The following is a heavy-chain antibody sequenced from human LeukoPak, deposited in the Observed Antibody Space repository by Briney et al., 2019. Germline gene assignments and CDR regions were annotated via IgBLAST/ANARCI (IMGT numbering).Heavy chain of an antibody. D-gene: IGHD6-13*01. Sequence: SQTLSLTCTVSGGSISSGGYYWSWIRQPPGKGLEWIGFIYDSGSTSYNSSLKSRVAISVDTSKNQFSLKLSAVTAADTAVYYCARDHGAMYSSSWTNWYFDLXXXGTXVXVSS. V-gene: IGHV4-30-2*01. CDR3: ARDHGAMYSSSWTNWYFDL. CDR2: IYDSGST. CDR1: GGSISSGGYY. J-gene: IGHJ2*01.